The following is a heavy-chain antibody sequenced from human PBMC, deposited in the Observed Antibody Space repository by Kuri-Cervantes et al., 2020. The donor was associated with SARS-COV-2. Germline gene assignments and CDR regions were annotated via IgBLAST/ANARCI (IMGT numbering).Heavy chain of an antibody. CDR3: ACLSSGYNDVFDF. CDR2: IYYTGSA. J-gene: IGHJ4*02. D-gene: IGHD3-22*01. Sequence: SETLSLTCTVSGGSVSSSSYYWGWIRQPPGKGLEWIGSIYYTGSAYYNSSLKSRVTISVDTSKNQFSLKLSSVTAADTAVYYCACLSSGYNDVFDFWGQGMLVTVSS. V-gene: IGHV4-39*01. CDR1: GGSVSSSSYY.